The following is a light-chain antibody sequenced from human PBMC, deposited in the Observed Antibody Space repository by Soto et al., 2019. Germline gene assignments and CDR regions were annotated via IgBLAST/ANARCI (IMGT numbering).Light chain of an antibody. CDR3: QQYGSLPPT. CDR2: GAS. V-gene: IGKV3-20*01. J-gene: IGKJ2*01. CDR1: QSISSKS. Sequence: EVVLTQSPGTLSLSPGERATLSCRASQSISSKSLAWYQQKLGQAPRLLFYGASSRATGSPDRFSGSGSGTDFTLTVSRLEPEDFAVVYCQQYGSLPPTCGQGTKLEVK.